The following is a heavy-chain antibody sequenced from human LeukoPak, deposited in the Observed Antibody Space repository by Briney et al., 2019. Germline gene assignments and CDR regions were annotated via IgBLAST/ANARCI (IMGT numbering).Heavy chain of an antibody. J-gene: IGHJ4*02. CDR3: ARDPGIAAGY. Sequence: LRLSXAASGXTFSSYSMNWVRQAPGKGLEWVSYISSSSSTIYYADSVKGRFTISRDNAKNSLYLQMNSLRAEDTAVYYYARDPGIAAGYWGQGTLVTVSS. CDR2: ISSSSSTI. D-gene: IGHD6-13*01. V-gene: IGHV3-48*01. CDR1: GXTFSSYS.